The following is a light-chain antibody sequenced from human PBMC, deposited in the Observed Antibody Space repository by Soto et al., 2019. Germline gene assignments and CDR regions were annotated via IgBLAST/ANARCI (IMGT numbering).Light chain of an antibody. J-gene: IGKJ1*01. CDR1: QSVSTN. V-gene: IGKV3-15*01. CDR3: QQYSDWLRT. CDR2: GAS. Sequence: EIVMTQSPDTLSVSPGERATLSCRASQSVSTNLAWYQQKPGQAPRLLLYGASTRATGFPARFSGSGSGTEFTLTISSLQSEDFAVYYCQQYSDWLRTFGQGAKVEIK.